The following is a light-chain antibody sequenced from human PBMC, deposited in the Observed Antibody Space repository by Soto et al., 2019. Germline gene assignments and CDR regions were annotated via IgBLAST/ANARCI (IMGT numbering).Light chain of an antibody. CDR3: QQYNSYSVT. J-gene: IGKJ1*01. CDR2: DAS. Sequence: EIRMTQCPSTLSAFVGDRVTITCGASQSISSRLAWYQQKPGKAPKFLVYDASNLESGVPSRFSGSGSGTEFTLTISSLQPDDFATYYCQQYNSYSVTFGQGTKVDIK. V-gene: IGKV1-5*01. CDR1: QSISSR.